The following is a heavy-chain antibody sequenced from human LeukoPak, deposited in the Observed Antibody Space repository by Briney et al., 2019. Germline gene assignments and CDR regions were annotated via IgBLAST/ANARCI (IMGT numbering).Heavy chain of an antibody. CDR1: GYTFTGYY. D-gene: IGHD2-2*01. CDR3: ATDWVYCSSTSCQTVNWFDP. Sequence: ASVKVSCKASGYTFTGYYMHWVRQAPGKGLEWMGGFDPEDGETIYAQKLQGRVTMTEDTSTDTAYMELSSLRSEDTAVYYCATDWVYCSSTSCQTVNWFDPWGQGTLVTVSS. J-gene: IGHJ5*02. CDR2: FDPEDGET. V-gene: IGHV1-24*01.